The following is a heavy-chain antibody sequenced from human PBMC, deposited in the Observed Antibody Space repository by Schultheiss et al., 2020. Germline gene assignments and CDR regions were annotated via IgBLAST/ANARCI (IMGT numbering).Heavy chain of an antibody. CDR3: ARDINAFFDY. D-gene: IGHD3-10*01. Sequence: GGSLRLSCAASGVTFNNYWMSWVRQAPGRGLEWVANINQDGSQKYYVDSVKGRFTISRDNAKNSLYLQMNSLRAEDTAVYYCARDINAFFDYWGQGTLVTVSS. CDR2: INQDGSQK. J-gene: IGHJ4*02. V-gene: IGHV3-7*01. CDR1: GVTFNNYW.